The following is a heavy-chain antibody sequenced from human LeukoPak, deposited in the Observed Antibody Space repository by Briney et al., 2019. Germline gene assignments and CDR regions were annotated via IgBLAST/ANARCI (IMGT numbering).Heavy chain of an antibody. Sequence: PGGSLRLSCAASGFTFSSYWMHWVRQAPGKGLAWVAHINSDGSNTNYAESVKGRFTISRDNAKNTLHLQMNSLRAEDTAVYYCARAKGDFDYWGQGTLVTVSS. CDR1: GFTFSSYW. CDR3: ARAKGDFDY. V-gene: IGHV3-74*01. D-gene: IGHD3-16*01. J-gene: IGHJ4*02. CDR2: INSDGSNT.